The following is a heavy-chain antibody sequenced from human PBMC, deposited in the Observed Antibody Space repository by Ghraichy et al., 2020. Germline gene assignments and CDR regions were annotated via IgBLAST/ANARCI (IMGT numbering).Heavy chain of an antibody. CDR2: ISSSSYI. CDR3: ARDRGSSRWYIDY. J-gene: IGHJ4*02. Sequence: GESLNISCAASGFTFSTYSMNWVRQAPGKGLEWVSSISSSSYIYYADSVKGRFTISRDNAKNSLYLQMNSLRAEDTAVYYCARDRGSSRWYIDYWGQGTLVTVSS. V-gene: IGHV3-21*01. CDR1: GFTFSTYS. D-gene: IGHD6-13*01.